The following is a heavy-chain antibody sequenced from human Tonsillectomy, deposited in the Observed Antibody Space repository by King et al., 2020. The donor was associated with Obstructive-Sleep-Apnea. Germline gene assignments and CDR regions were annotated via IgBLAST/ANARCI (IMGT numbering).Heavy chain of an antibody. V-gene: IGHV3-23*04. CDR3: AKARGYSYIFDY. J-gene: IGHJ4*02. CDR2: ISGSGGST. Sequence: VQLVESGGGLVQPGGSLRLSCAASGFTFSSYAMSWVRQAPGKGLEWVSAISGSGGSTYSAYSVKGRFTISRDNSKNTLYLQMNSLRAEDTAVYYCAKARGYSYIFDYWGQGTLVTVSS. D-gene: IGHD5-18*01. CDR1: GFTFSSYA.